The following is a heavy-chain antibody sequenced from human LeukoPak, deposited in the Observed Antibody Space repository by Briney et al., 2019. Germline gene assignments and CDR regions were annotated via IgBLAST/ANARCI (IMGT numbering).Heavy chain of an antibody. CDR1: GFTFSGSG. CDR2: IWYDGSNQ. Sequence: PGRSLRLSCAASGFTFSGSGMHWVRQAPGKGLEWVAIIWYDGSNQYYADSVKGRFTISRDNSKNTVDLQMNSLRAEDTAVYFCAKDRDTPATAQPQRGYFDSWGQGTLVTVSS. CDR3: AKDRDTPATAQPQRGYFDS. J-gene: IGHJ4*02. V-gene: IGHV3-33*06. D-gene: IGHD5-24*01.